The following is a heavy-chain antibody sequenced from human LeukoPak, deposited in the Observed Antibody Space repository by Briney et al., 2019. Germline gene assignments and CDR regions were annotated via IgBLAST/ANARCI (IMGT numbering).Heavy chain of an antibody. D-gene: IGHD3-10*01. CDR3: ARGTMVRGVRPFDY. CDR1: GFTFSSYS. J-gene: IGHJ4*02. Sequence: GGSLTLPCAASGFTFSSYSMNWVRQAPGKGLEWVSSISSSSSYIYYADSVKGRFTISRDNAKNSLYLQMNSLRAEDTAVYYCARGTMVRGVRPFDYWGQGTLVTVSS. CDR2: ISSSSSYI. V-gene: IGHV3-21*01.